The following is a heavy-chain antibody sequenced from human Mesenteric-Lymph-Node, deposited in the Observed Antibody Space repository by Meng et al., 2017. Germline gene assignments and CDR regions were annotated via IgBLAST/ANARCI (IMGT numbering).Heavy chain of an antibody. CDR2: ISGSGGST. CDR1: GFTFSSYA. CDR3: AKPPADGYNYVDY. J-gene: IGHJ4*02. V-gene: IGHV3-23*01. D-gene: IGHD5-24*01. Sequence: EVQLLESGGGLVQTGGSLRLSCAASGFTFSSYAMSWVRQAPGKGLEWVSTISGSGGSTYYADSVKGRFTISRDNSKNTLYLQMNSLRAEDTAVYYCAKPPADGYNYVDYWGQGTLVTVSS.